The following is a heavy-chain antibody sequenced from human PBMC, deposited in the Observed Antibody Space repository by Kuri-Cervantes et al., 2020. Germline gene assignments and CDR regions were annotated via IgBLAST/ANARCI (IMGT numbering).Heavy chain of an antibody. J-gene: IGHJ4*02. D-gene: IGHD1-26*01. CDR1: GFTFSSYG. CDR2: IWYDGSNK. Sequence: GGSLRPSCAASGFTFSSYGMHWVRQAPGKGLEWVAVIWYDGSNKYYADSVKGRFTISRDNSKNTLYLQMNSLRAEDTAVYYCAKSGGATDYWGQGTLVTVSS. CDR3: AKSGGATDY. V-gene: IGHV3-30*02.